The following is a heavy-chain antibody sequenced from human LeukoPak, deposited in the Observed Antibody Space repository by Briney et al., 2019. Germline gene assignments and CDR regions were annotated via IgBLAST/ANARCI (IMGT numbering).Heavy chain of an antibody. CDR3: AREPANLYYYDSSAHIKGWFDP. V-gene: IGHV3-53*05. J-gene: IGHJ5*02. Sequence: GGSLRLSCAASGFTVSSNYMSWVRQAPGKGLEWVSIINSGNNTYYADSVKGRFTISRDNSKNTLYLQMNSLRSEDTAVYYCAREPANLYYYDSSAHIKGWFDPWGQGTLVTVSS. CDR1: GFTVSSNY. D-gene: IGHD3-22*01. CDR2: INSGNNT.